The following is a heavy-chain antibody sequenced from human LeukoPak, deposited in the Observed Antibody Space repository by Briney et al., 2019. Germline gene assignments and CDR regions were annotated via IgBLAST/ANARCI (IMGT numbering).Heavy chain of an antibody. V-gene: IGHV3-21*01. Sequence: GGSLRLSCAASGFTFSSYSMNWVRQAPGKGLEWVSSISSSSSYIYYADSVKGRFTISRDNAKNSLYLQMNSLRAEDTAVYYCARVLNHYDRGPWFDPWGQGTLVTVSS. CDR3: ARVLNHYDRGPWFDP. J-gene: IGHJ5*02. CDR2: ISSSSSYI. CDR1: GFTFSSYS. D-gene: IGHD3-22*01.